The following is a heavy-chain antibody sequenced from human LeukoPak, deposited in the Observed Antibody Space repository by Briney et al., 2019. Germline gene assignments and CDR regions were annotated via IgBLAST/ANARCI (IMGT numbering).Heavy chain of an antibody. D-gene: IGHD2-2*02. CDR1: RFTPNSYA. J-gene: IGHJ3*02. CDR3: ERLGYCSSTSCYMFAFDI. V-gene: IGHV3-30*07. CDR2: ISYDGSNK. Sequence: GRSLRLSCAPSRFTPNSYAMHWVRQAPGKGLEWAAVISYDGSNKYYADSVKGRFHISRDNSKHTLYLQMNSLRAEDTAVYYCERLGYCSSTSCYMFAFDIWGQGTRVSVSS.